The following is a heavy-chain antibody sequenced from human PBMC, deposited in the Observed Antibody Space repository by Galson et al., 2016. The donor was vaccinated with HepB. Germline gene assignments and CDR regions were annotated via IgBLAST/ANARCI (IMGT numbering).Heavy chain of an antibody. CDR2: VDGGNGNT. J-gene: IGHJ3*02. V-gene: IGHV1-3*01. Sequence: SVKVSCKAAGYTFTSYAMHWVRQAPGQSLEWMGWVDGGNGNTRYSEKFQGRVNIMRDTSAKTAYMELSSLRFEDTAVYYCARAVVGPLDIWGQGTMVTVSS. D-gene: IGHD6-19*01. CDR1: GYTFTSYA. CDR3: ARAVVGPLDI.